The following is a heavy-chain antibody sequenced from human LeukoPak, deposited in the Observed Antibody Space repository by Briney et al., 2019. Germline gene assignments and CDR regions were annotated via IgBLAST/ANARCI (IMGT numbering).Heavy chain of an antibody. D-gene: IGHD5-12*01. CDR2: IIPIFGTA. CDR3: ARAESGYDQSKFDY. V-gene: IGHV1-69*06. Sequence: GASVKVSCKASGGTFSNYAISWVRQAPGQGLEWMGGIIPIFGTANYAQKFQGRVTITADKSTSTAYMELSSLRSEDTAVYYCARAESGYDQSKFDYWGQGTLVTVSS. CDR1: GGTFSNYA. J-gene: IGHJ4*02.